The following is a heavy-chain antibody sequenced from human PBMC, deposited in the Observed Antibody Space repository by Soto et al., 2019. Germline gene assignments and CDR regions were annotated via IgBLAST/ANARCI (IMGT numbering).Heavy chain of an antibody. V-gene: IGHV3-23*01. CDR1: GFIFSDYA. CDR3: AKVAGGLGYFDL. D-gene: IGHD3-16*01. J-gene: IGHJ2*01. Sequence: EVQLLESGGGLARPGGSLRLSCVASGFIFSDYAMTWIRQAPGMGLEWVATISASSGNIEYTDSLKGRFTISRDNSKKTVYLQINGLTADDTAVHYCAKVAGGLGYFDLWGRGTLVTVSS. CDR2: ISASSGNI.